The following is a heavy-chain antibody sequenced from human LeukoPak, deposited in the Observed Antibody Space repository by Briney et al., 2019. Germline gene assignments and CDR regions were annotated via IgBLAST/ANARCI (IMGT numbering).Heavy chain of an antibody. D-gene: IGHD2-15*01. CDR3: ARDRNIVVVVAAMDV. CDR2: ISSSSSYI. V-gene: IGHV3-21*01. Sequence: GGSLRLSCAASGFTFSSYSMNWVRQAPGKGLEWVSSISSSSSYIYYADSVKGRFTISRDNAKNSLYLQMNSLRAEDTAVYYCARDRNIVVVVAAMDVWGQGTTVTVSS. CDR1: GFTFSSYS. J-gene: IGHJ6*02.